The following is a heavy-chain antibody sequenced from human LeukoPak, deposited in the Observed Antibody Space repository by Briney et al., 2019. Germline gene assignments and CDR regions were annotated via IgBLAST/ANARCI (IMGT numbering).Heavy chain of an antibody. CDR3: ASSGSYRFDY. V-gene: IGHV3-48*02. D-gene: IGHD1-26*01. Sequence: GGSLRLSCAVFGLRFSNYWMTWVRQTPGKGLEWVSHITASGTAMFYADSVKGRFTISRDNAKNSLYLQMNSLRDEDTAVYYCASSGSYRFDYWGQGTLVTVSS. CDR2: ITASGTAM. CDR1: GLRFSNYW. J-gene: IGHJ4*02.